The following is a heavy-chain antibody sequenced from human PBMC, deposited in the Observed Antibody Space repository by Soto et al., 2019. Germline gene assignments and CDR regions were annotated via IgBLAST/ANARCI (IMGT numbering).Heavy chain of an antibody. J-gene: IGHJ4*02. CDR2: IKNKANSYTT. CDR3: ARVSLVGPSGGRYFDY. V-gene: IGHV3-72*01. CDR1: GFTFSAHY. Sequence: EVQLVESGGGLVQPGGSLRLSCAASGFTFSAHYMDWVRQAPGKGLEWVGRIKNKANSYTTEYAASVEGRFTINREDSQNSLYLQMNSLKTEDTAVDYCARVSLVGPSGGRYFDYWGQGSQVAVSS. D-gene: IGHD1-26*01.